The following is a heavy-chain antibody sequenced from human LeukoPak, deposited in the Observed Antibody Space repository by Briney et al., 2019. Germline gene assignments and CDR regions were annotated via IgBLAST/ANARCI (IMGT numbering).Heavy chain of an antibody. CDR1: GFTLSDYA. CDR3: TKDYDTVGYYSSDY. J-gene: IGHJ4*02. CDR2: LSGSGTTT. Sequence: GGSLRLSCAASGFTLSDYAMSWLRQVPGKGLEWVSTLSGSGTTTFYANSVKGRFTISRDSSKNTLYLQMNSLRAADTALYYCTKDYDTVGYYSSDYWGQGTLVTVSS. D-gene: IGHD3-22*01. V-gene: IGHV3-23*01.